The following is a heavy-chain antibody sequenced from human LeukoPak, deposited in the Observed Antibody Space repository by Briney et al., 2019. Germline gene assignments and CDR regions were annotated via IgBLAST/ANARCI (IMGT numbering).Heavy chain of an antibody. CDR2: ISYDGSNK. D-gene: IGHD3-10*01. J-gene: IGHJ5*02. CDR1: GFTFSSYG. V-gene: IGHV3-30*18. CDR3: AKDLNYYGSGSSDP. Sequence: GGALRLSCAASGFTFSSYGMHWVRQAPGKGVEGGAVISYDGSNKYYADSVKGRFTISRDNSKNTLYLQMNSLRAEDTAVYYCAKDLNYYGSGSSDPWGQGTLVTVSS.